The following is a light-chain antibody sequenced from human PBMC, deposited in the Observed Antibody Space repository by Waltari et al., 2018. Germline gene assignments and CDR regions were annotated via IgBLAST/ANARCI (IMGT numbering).Light chain of an antibody. J-gene: IGLJ1*01. CDR1: SSDVGAYNY. Sequence: QSALTQPASVSGSPGQSITISCAGTSSDVGAYNYVSWYQQYPGRAPKLVIYDVSKWPSGVSNRFSGSKSGNTASLTISGLQAEDEADYFCSSYANTFHYVFGTGTKVTVL. CDR3: SSYANTFHYV. V-gene: IGLV2-14*03. CDR2: DVS.